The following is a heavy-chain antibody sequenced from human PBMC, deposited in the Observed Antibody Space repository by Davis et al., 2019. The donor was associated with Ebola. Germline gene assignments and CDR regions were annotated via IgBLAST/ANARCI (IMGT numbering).Heavy chain of an antibody. V-gene: IGHV5-10-1*01. CDR1: GYSLPSYW. Sequence: WESPKTPLKGSGYSLPSYWISRVRQIPRKGLERMGSLDPSDSYTNYSPSFQGHVTISADKSISTAYLQWSSLKASDTAMYYCARQRHIVLMANDYWGQGTLVTVSS. J-gene: IGHJ4*02. D-gene: IGHD2-8*01. CDR3: ARQRHIVLMANDY. CDR2: LDPSDSYT.